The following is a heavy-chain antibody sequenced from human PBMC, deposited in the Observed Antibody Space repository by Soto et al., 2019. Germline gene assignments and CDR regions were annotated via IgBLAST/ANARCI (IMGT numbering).Heavy chain of an antibody. Sequence: ASVEVSCKASGGTFSSYAISWVRQAPGQGLEWMGGIIPIFGTANYAQKFQGRVTITADKSTSTAYMELSSPRSADTAVYYCANYYGSGSYVFDYWGQGTLVTVSS. CDR2: IIPIFGTA. CDR1: GGTFSSYA. J-gene: IGHJ4*02. CDR3: ANYYGSGSYVFDY. D-gene: IGHD3-10*01. V-gene: IGHV1-69*06.